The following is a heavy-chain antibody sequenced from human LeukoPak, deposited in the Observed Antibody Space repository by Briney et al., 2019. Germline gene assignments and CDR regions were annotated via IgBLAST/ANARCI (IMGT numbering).Heavy chain of an antibody. CDR2: ISYDGSEK. CDR3: AKANPYCGGDCYYIS. CDR1: GFTFSSYG. J-gene: IGHJ4*02. D-gene: IGHD2-21*02. V-gene: IGHV3-30*18. Sequence: GGSLRLSCAASGFTFSSYGMHWVRQPPGKGLECVASISYDGSEKYYADSVKGRFTISRDNSKNTLYLQMNSLRAEDTAVYYCAKANPYCGGDCYYISWGQGTLVTVSS.